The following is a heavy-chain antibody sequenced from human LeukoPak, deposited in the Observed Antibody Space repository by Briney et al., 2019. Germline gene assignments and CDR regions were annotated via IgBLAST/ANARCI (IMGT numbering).Heavy chain of an antibody. CDR3: ARTSCDH. V-gene: IGHV1-18*01. CDR2: ISTYNGNT. J-gene: IGHJ4*02. Sequence: ASVKVPCKASGYTSVTYGIYWVRQAPGQGPEWIGWISTYNGNTKYALKFQDKVTLTRDTSTTTAYMELKSLTSDDRAVYYCARTSCDHWGQGTLVIVSS. CDR1: GYTSVTYG.